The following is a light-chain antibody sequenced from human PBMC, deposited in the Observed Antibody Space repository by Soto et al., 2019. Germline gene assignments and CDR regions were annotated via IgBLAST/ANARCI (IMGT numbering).Light chain of an antibody. CDR1: QSIKTW. V-gene: IGKV1-5*01. CDR2: DAS. CDR3: QQYNSYPLT. Sequence: DIQMTQSPSALSASVGDRVTITCRASQSIKTWLAWYQRKPGRAPNLLIYDASSLQSGVPSRFSGSGSGTEFTLTISSLQPDDFATYYCQQYNSYPLTFGGGTKVDIK. J-gene: IGKJ4*01.